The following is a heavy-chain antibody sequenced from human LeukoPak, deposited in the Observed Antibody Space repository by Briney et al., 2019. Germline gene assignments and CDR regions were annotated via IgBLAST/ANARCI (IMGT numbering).Heavy chain of an antibody. CDR2: ISGSGGST. CDR1: GFIFSSYA. J-gene: IGHJ4*02. CDR3: EKDPAITMIAVVITHFDY. Sequence: GGSLRLSCAASGFIFSSYAMNWVRQAPGKGLEWVSVISGSGGSTYSAGSVKGRFTISRDNSKNTLYLQMNSLRAEYTAVYYCEKDPAITMIAVVITHFDYWGQGTLVTVSS. V-gene: IGHV3-23*01. D-gene: IGHD3-22*01.